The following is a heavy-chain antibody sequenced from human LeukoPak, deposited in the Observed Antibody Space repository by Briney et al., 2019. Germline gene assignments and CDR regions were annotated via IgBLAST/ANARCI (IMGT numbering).Heavy chain of an antibody. CDR3: ARVLTIRTGHIDY. D-gene: IGHD1-1*01. V-gene: IGHV1-2*02. CDR1: GYTFTGYY. J-gene: IGHJ4*02. Sequence: ASVKVSCKASGYTFTGYYLHWVRQAPGQGLEWMGWINPNSGGTNYAQKFQGRVTMTRDTSISTAYMELSRLRSDDTAVYYCARVLTIRTGHIDYWGQGTLVTVSS. CDR2: INPNSGGT.